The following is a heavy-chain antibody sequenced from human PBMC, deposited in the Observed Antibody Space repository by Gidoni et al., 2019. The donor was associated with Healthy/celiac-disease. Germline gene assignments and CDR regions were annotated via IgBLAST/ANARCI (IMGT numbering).Heavy chain of an antibody. CDR2: ISWNSGSI. J-gene: IGHJ4*02. CDR3: AKDGEIVGATTGYFDY. CDR1: GFTFADYA. V-gene: IGHV3-9*01. Sequence: EVQLVESGGGLVQPGRSLRLSCAASGFTFADYAMHWVRQAPGKGLEWVSGISWNSGSIGYADSVKGRFTISRDNAKNSLYLQMNSLRAEDTALYYCAKDGEIVGATTGYFDYWGQGTLVTVSS. D-gene: IGHD1-26*01.